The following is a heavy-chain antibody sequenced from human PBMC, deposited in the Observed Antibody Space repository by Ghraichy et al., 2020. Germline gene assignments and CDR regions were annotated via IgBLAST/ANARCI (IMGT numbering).Heavy chain of an antibody. CDR1: GGSISSYS. Sequence: SETLSLTGAVSGGSISSYSWGWIRQPPGLGLECIGYIFTSGSTYYKPTLRSRLTISIDTSNNQLSLKLTSVTAADTSVYYCARLNVDYSGRFSTGRFLDYWGHGTMVTVSS. CDR3: ARLNVDYSGRFSTGRFLDY. V-gene: IGHV4-4*09. D-gene: IGHD4-11*01. J-gene: IGHJ4*01. CDR2: IFTSGST.